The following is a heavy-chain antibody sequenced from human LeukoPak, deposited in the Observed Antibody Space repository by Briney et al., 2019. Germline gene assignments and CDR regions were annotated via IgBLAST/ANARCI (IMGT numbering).Heavy chain of an antibody. CDR1: GFSFNNYA. CDR2: IIASSGST. J-gene: IGHJ4*02. CDR3: VKGGYDFVEVAYFDF. V-gene: IGHV3-23*01. Sequence: GGPLRLSCAASGFSFNNYAMGWVRQAPGKGLEWVSTIIASSGSTFYADSVKGRFTISRDNSKNTLYLQMNSLRVEDTAVYYCVKGGYDFVEVAYFDFWGQGTLVTVSS. D-gene: IGHD5-12*01.